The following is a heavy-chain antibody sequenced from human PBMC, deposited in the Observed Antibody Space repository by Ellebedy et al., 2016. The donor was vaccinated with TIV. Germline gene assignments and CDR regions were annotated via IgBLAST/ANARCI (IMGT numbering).Heavy chain of an antibody. V-gene: IGHV3-7*01. CDR3: ATTINWNDFDY. D-gene: IGHD1-20*01. Sequence: ETLSLTCAASGFTFSSYWMTWVRQAPGKGLEWVANIKPDGSDKYSVDSVKGRFTISRDNPKNTLYLQMNSLRAEDTAVYYCATTINWNDFDYWGQGTLVTVSS. J-gene: IGHJ4*02. CDR1: GFTFSSYW. CDR2: IKPDGSDK.